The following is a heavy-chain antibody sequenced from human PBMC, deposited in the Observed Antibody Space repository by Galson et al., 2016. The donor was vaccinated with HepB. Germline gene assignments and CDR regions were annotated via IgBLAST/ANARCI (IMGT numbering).Heavy chain of an antibody. CDR3: AKDRLEAPYSYYVMDV. V-gene: IGHV3-30*18. D-gene: IGHD1-1*01. CDR2: ISYDGINS. Sequence: SLRLSCAASGFTFSNYGMHWVRQSPVKGLEWVALISYDGINSYYADSLKGRFTISRDNSKNTLYLQMNSLGAEDTGVYDCAKDRLEAPYSYYVMDVWGQGTTGTVSS. J-gene: IGHJ6*02. CDR1: GFTFSNYG.